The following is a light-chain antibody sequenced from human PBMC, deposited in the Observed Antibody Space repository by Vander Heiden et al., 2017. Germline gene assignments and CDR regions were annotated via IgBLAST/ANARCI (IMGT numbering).Light chain of an antibody. CDR2: RAS. V-gene: IGKV1-5*03. J-gene: IGKJ1*01. CDR1: QSITSW. Sequence: DIQMTQSPSTLSASVGDRVTIPCRDSQSITSWLAWYQQKPGKAPKLLIYRASNLESGVPSSFSGSGSGTEFTLTINSLQPDDFGTYYCQQYDSFPWTFGPGTKVEIK. CDR3: QQYDSFPWT.